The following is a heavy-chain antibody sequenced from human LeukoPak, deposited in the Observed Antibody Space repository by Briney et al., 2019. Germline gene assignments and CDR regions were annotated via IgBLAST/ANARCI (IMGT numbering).Heavy chain of an antibody. J-gene: IGHJ4*02. D-gene: IGHD5-18*01. CDR2: ISGSGGST. V-gene: IGHV3-23*01. CDR1: GFTFSSYA. Sequence: SGGSLRLSCVASGFTFSSYAMSWVRQAPGKGLEWVSAISGSGGSTYYADSVKGRFTISRDNSKNTLYLQMNSLRAEDTAVYYCAKGGIQLWLSFDYWGQGTLVTVSS. CDR3: AKGGIQLWLSFDY.